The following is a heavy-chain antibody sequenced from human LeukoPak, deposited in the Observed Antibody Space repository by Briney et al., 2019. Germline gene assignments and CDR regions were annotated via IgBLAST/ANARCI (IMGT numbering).Heavy chain of an antibody. J-gene: IGHJ4*02. CDR3: GRDRSSGYFFDY. D-gene: IGHD6-19*01. CDR2: IYYSGST. CDR1: GGSISTYY. Sequence: SETLSLTCTVSGGSISTYYWSWIRQPPGKGLEWIGEIYYSGSTNYNPSLTSRVTISVDTSRNQFSLKLRPVTAADTDMYVCGRDRSSGYFFDYWGLGTLVTVSS. V-gene: IGHV4-59*01.